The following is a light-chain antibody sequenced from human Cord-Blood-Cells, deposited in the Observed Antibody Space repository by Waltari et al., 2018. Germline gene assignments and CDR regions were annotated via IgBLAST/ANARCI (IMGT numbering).Light chain of an antibody. J-gene: IGLJ2*01. CDR2: DVR. V-gene: IGLV2-14*01. Sequence: QSALTQPASVSGSPGQSITISCTGTSSDVGGYNYVSWYQQHPGKAPRLMIYDVRNRPSGVSNRFSGTKSGNPASLTISGLQAEDEADYCCSSYTSSSTVVFGGGTKLTVL. CDR3: SSYTSSSTVV. CDR1: SSDVGGYNY.